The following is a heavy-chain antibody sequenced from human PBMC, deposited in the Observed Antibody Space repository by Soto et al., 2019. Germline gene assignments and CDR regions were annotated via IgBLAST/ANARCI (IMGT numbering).Heavy chain of an antibody. J-gene: IGHJ6*02. CDR3: TRDLRITMVRGEEGYYYYGMDV. Sequence: PVGSMRLSCTAAGFKFGDYAIRWFRQDQGKGLEWVGFIRSKAYGGTTEYAASVKGRFTISRDDSISIAYLQMNSLKTEDTAVYYCTRDLRITMVRGEEGYYYYGMDVWGQETTVTVSS. CDR1: GFKFGDYA. V-gene: IGHV3-49*03. CDR2: IRSKAYGGTT. D-gene: IGHD3-10*01.